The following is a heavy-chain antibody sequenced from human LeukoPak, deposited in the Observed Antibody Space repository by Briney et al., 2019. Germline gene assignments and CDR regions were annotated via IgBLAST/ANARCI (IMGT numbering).Heavy chain of an antibody. V-gene: IGHV1-2*02. CDR2: INPNSGDT. Sequence: ASVKVSCKASGYTFTGYYMHWLRQASGQGLEWMGWINPNSGDTNYAQKFQGRVTMTRDTSISTAYMELSRLTSDDTAVYYCAKNPYEYYFDYWGQGTLVTVSS. J-gene: IGHJ4*02. CDR1: GYTFTGYY. CDR3: AKNPYEYYFDY. D-gene: IGHD5-12*01.